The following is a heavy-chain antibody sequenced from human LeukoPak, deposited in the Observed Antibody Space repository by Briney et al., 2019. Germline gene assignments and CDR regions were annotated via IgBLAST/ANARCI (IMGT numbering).Heavy chain of an antibody. CDR3: ARVFWSGYYTSYFDY. CDR2: IFYSGST. V-gene: IGHV4-39*07. Sequence: SEALSLTCTVSSGSISTSNYYSGWVRQPPGKALEWIGNIFYSGSTYYSPSLKSRVTISLDTSRNQFSLKLNSVTAADTAVYYCARVFWSGYYTSYFDYWGQGTLVTVSS. CDR1: SGSISTSNYY. D-gene: IGHD3-3*01. J-gene: IGHJ4*02.